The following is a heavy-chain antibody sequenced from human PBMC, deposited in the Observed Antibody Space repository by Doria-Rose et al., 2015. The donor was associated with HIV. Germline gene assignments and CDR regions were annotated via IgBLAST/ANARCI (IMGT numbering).Heavy chain of an antibody. CDR2: IFSDDER. V-gene: IGHV2-26*01. J-gene: IGHJ4*02. D-gene: IGHD6-13*01. CDR3: ARIKSSRWYHKYYFDF. Sequence: SGPVLVKPTETLTLTCTVSGVSLSSPGMGVSWIRQPPGKALAWLANIFSDDERSYNTSLKSRLTISRCTSKSQVVLTMTDMDPVDTATYYCARIKSSRWYHKYYFDFWGQGTLVIVSA. CDR1: GVSLSSPGMG.